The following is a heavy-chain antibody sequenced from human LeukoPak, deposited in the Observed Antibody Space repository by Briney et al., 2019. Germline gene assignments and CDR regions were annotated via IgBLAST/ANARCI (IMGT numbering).Heavy chain of an antibody. CDR3: ARDYGGSSGWFDP. V-gene: IGHV1-8*02. CDR1: GGTFSSYA. CDR2: MSPNSDNT. Sequence: ASVKVSCKASGGTFSSYAISWVRQAPGQGLEWMGWMSPNSDNTGYAQKFQGRVTFTRDTSISTAYMELRSLTSEDTAVYYCARDYGGSSGWFDPWGQGILVTVSS. D-gene: IGHD4-23*01. J-gene: IGHJ5*02.